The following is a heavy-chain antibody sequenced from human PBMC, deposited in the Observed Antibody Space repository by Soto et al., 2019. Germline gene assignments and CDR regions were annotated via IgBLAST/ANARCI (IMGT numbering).Heavy chain of an antibody. CDR2: IKPRGGST. CDR1: RYTFTSYY. CDR3: AREEDMSYALDV. J-gene: IGHJ6*02. D-gene: IGHD2-15*01. Sequence: QVQLKQPGAEVKKPGASVKVSCEAFRYTFTSYYFHWVRQAPGQGVEWMGRIKPRGGSTTYPEKFQGRGTMTRVTSTGTVYMEVSSLTSDDTAVYYCAREEDMSYALDVWGQGTTVTVSS. V-gene: IGHV1-46*01.